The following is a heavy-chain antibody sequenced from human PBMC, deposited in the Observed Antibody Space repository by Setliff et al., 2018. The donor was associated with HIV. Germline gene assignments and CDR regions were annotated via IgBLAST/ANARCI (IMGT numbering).Heavy chain of an antibody. J-gene: IGHJ4*02. CDR2: IKTNGDGGTT. D-gene: IGHD1-26*01. CDR1: GFTFSDAW. CDR3: TTDLGGSYHGWNY. V-gene: IGHV3-15*01. Sequence: PGGSLRLSCVASGFTFSDAWMSRVRQGPGRGLEWVGRIKTNGDGGTTNYAAPVKGRFTISRDDSKNTLYLQMNSLKTEDTAVYYCTTDLGGSYHGWNYWGQGTLVTVSS.